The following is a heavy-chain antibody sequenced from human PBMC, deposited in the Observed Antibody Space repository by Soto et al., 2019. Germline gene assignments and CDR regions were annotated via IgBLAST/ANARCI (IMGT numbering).Heavy chain of an antibody. D-gene: IGHD3-22*01. Sequence: QVQLQESGPGLVKPSQTLSLTCTVSGGSISSGDYYWSCIRQHPGKGLEWIGTIYFSGTTYYNPFLKRRVTISLATSKSQFSLKLSSVSAADTAVYYCSRRDRSGFSYWLDTWGQGTLVTVSS. CDR3: SRRDRSGFSYWLDT. J-gene: IGHJ5*02. CDR2: IYFSGTT. CDR1: GGSISSGDYY. V-gene: IGHV4-31*03.